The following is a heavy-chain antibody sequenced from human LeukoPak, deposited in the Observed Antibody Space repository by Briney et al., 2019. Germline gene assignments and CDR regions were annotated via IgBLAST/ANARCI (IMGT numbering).Heavy chain of an antibody. CDR3: ARVDTASRRAFDI. D-gene: IGHD5-18*01. J-gene: IGHJ3*02. CDR2: IYPGDSDT. CDR1: GYSFTSYW. V-gene: IGHV5-51*01. Sequence: GASLQISCKGSGYSFTSYWIGWVRQLPGKGLEWMGIIYPGDSDTRYSPSFQGQVTISADKSISTAYLQWSSLKASDTAMYYCARVDTASRRAFDIWGQGTMVTVSS.